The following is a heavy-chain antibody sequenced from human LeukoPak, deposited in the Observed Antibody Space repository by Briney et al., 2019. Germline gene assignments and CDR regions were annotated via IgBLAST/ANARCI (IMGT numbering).Heavy chain of an antibody. CDR1: GFTFSSYA. Sequence: PGGSLRLSCAASGFTFSSYAMSWVRQAPGKGLEWVSAISGSGGSTYYADSVKGRFTISRDNSKNTLYLQMNSLRAEDTAVYYCAKYPPHCSSTSCYAYFDYWGQGTLVTVSS. CDR2: ISGSGGST. D-gene: IGHD2-2*01. CDR3: AKYPPHCSSTSCYAYFDY. V-gene: IGHV3-23*01. J-gene: IGHJ4*02.